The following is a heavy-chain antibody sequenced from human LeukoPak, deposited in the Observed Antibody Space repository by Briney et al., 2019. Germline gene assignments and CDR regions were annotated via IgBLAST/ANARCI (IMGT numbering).Heavy chain of an antibody. CDR1: GFIFSSYG. V-gene: IGHV3-30*02. CDR3: AKDHSGSYNMDV. CDR2: IWYGGSNK. Sequence: GGSLRLSCAASGFIFSSYGMHWVCQAPGKGLEWVAVIWYGGSNKYYADSVKGRFTISRDNSKNTLYLQMNSLRAEDTAVYYCAKDHSGSYNMDVWGKGTTVTVSS. J-gene: IGHJ6*03. D-gene: IGHD1-26*01.